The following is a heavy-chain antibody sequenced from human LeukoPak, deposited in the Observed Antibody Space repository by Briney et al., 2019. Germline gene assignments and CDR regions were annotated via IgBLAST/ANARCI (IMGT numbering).Heavy chain of an antibody. V-gene: IGHV3-74*01. CDR1: GFTFSSYW. CDR3: ARDHIVGATNFDY. J-gene: IGHJ4*02. CDR2: INTDGSST. D-gene: IGHD1-26*01. Sequence: GGSLRLSCAASGFTFSSYWMHWVRQAPGKGLVWVSRINTDGSSTSYADSVKGRFTISRDNAKNSLYLQMNSLRAEDTAVYYCARDHIVGATNFDYWGQGTLVTVSS.